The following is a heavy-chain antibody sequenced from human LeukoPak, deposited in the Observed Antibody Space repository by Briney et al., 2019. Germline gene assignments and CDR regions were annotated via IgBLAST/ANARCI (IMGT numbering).Heavy chain of an antibody. V-gene: IGHV3-7*01. D-gene: IGHD3-10*01. Sequence: GGSLRLSCAASGFTFSSYWMSWVRHAPGKGLEWVANIKQDGSEKYYVDSVKGRFTISRDNAKNSLYLQMNSLRAEDTAVYYCASSLWFGESPFDYWGQGTLVTVSS. CDR1: GFTFSSYW. CDR2: IKQDGSEK. CDR3: ASSLWFGESPFDY. J-gene: IGHJ4*02.